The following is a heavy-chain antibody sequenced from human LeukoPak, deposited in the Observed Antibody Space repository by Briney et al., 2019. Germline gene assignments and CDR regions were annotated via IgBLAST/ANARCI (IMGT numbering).Heavy chain of an antibody. V-gene: IGHV3-23*01. CDR1: GFTFSSYA. Sequence: GGSLRLSCAASGFTFSSYAMSWVRQAPGKGLEWVSAISGSGGSTYYADSVKGRFTISRDNSKTTPYLHMNSLRAEDTAVYYCARDRERWLQSYYFDYWGQGTLVTVSS. D-gene: IGHD5-12*01. CDR2: ISGSGGST. CDR3: ARDRERWLQSYYFDY. J-gene: IGHJ4*02.